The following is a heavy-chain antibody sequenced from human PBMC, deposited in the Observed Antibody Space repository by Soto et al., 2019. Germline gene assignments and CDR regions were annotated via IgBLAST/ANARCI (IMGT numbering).Heavy chain of an antibody. V-gene: IGHV2-26*01. CDR2: IFSNDEK. CDR1: GFSLSNSRLG. J-gene: IGHJ5*02. CDR3: ARTGNHKAGPWFAP. Sequence: QVTLKESGPVLVKPTETLTLTCTVSGFSLSNSRLGMSCIRQPPRKAREWLAHIFSNDEKSYSTSLKSRLTISKDTSKSQVVLTMTNMDAVDTATYYCARTGNHKAGPWFAPWGQGTLVTVSS. D-gene: IGHD3-10*01.